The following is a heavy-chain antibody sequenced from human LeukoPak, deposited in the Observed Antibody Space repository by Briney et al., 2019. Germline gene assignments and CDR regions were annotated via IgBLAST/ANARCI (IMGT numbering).Heavy chain of an antibody. D-gene: IGHD3-22*01. CDR2: ISYDGSNK. V-gene: IGHV3-30*03. CDR3: ATQDGYDNSGHYGY. CDR1: GFSFSNFG. J-gene: IGHJ4*01. Sequence: PGGSLRLSCAASGFSFSNFGMHWVRQAPGKGLEWVAVISYDGSNKYFADSVKGRFTISRDNSKNTLYLQMNSLRAEDTAVYYCATQDGYDNSGHYGYWGHGTLVTVSS.